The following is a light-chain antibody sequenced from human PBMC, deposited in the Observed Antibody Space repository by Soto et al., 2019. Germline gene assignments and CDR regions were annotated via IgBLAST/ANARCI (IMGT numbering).Light chain of an antibody. Sequence: EIVLTQSPATLSLSPGERATLSCRASQSVSSNLAWYQQKPGQAPRLLIYGASTRATGIPARFSGSGSGTEFSLTISSLQSEDFAVYYCQQYNSWPTLTFGGGTKVEIK. CDR1: QSVSSN. V-gene: IGKV3-15*01. J-gene: IGKJ4*01. CDR2: GAS. CDR3: QQYNSWPTLT.